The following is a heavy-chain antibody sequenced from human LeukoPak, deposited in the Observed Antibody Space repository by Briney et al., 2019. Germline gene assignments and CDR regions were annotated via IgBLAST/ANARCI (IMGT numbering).Heavy chain of an antibody. D-gene: IGHD3-10*01. J-gene: IGHJ4*02. V-gene: IGHV4-39*07. CDR2: IYYSGST. CDR1: GGSISSSSYY. CDR3: ARDLKVRGVIHYYFDY. Sequence: PSETLSLTCTVSGGSISSSSYYWGWIRQPPGKGLEWIGSIYYSGSTYYNPSLKSRVTISVDTSKNQFSLKLSSVTAADTAVYYCARDLKVRGVIHYYFDYWGQGTLVTVSS.